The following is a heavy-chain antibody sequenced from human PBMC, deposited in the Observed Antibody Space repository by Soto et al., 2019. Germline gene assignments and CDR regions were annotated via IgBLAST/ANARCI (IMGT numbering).Heavy chain of an antibody. CDR3: ARAFHRDRVATPGFDY. D-gene: IGHD5-12*01. CDR1: GGAFSGYY. CDR2: INHSGST. J-gene: IGHJ4*02. V-gene: IGHV4-34*01. Sequence: QVQLQQWGAGLLKPSETLSLTCAVYGGAFSGYYWIWIRQPPGKGLEWIGEINHSGSTNYNPSLKSRVTISVDTSKNQFSLKLSSVTAADTAVYYCARAFHRDRVATPGFDYWGQGTLVTVSS.